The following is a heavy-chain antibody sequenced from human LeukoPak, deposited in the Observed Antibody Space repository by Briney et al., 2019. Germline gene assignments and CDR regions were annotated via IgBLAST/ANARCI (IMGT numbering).Heavy chain of an antibody. Sequence: ASVKVSCTASGYTFTSYDINWVRQATGQGLEWMGWMNPNSGNTGYAQKLQGRVTMTRNTSISTAYMELSSLRSEDTAVYYCARVRPGIAAAGTDAFDIWGQGTMVTVSS. D-gene: IGHD6-13*01. CDR3: ARVRPGIAAAGTDAFDI. V-gene: IGHV1-8*01. J-gene: IGHJ3*02. CDR1: GYTFTSYD. CDR2: MNPNSGNT.